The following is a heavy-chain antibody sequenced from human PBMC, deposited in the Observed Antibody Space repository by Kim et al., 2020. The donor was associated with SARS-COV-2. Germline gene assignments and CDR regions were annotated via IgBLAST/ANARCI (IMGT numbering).Heavy chain of an antibody. J-gene: IGHJ6*02. Sequence: GGSLRLSCVASGFTFSSYAMSWVRQAPGKGLEWVSSISGSGGTKHYADSVKGRFTISRDNSKNTLYLQMKSLRAEDTAVYYCAKGKAKSEVVVAASGGMDVWGQGTTVTVSS. CDR2: ISGSGGTK. D-gene: IGHD2-15*01. CDR3: AKGKAKSEVVVAASGGMDV. V-gene: IGHV3-23*01. CDR1: GFTFSSYA.